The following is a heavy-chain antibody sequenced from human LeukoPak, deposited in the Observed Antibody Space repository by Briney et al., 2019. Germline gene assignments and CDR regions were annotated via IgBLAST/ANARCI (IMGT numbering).Heavy chain of an antibody. D-gene: IGHD5-18*01. CDR1: GFTFSSYG. CDR3: AKEPYPDTAMAKYFQH. J-gene: IGHJ1*01. Sequence: GGSLRLSCAASGFTFSSYGMHWVRQAPGKGLEWVAVISYDGSNKYYADSVKGRFTISRDNSKNTLYLQMNSLRAEDTAVYYCAKEPYPDTAMAKYFQHWGQGTLVTVSP. CDR2: ISYDGSNK. V-gene: IGHV3-30*18.